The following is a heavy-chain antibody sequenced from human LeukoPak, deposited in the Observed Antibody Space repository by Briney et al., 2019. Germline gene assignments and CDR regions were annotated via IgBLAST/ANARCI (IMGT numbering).Heavy chain of an antibody. V-gene: IGHV3-23*01. Sequence: PGGSLRLSCAASGFSFSNYGMNWVRQAPGKGLEWVSGITGHGDTTYYADSVKGRFTISRDNAKNSLYLQMNSLRAEDTAVYYCARDPGGPITMIVPGLADYFDYWGQGTLVTVSS. D-gene: IGHD3-22*01. CDR2: ITGHGDTT. J-gene: IGHJ4*02. CDR3: ARDPGGPITMIVPGLADYFDY. CDR1: GFSFSNYG.